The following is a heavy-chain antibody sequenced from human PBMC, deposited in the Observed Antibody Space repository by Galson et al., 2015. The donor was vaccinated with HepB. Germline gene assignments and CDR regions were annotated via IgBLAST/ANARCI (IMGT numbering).Heavy chain of an antibody. V-gene: IGHV3-7*01. D-gene: IGHD3-16*01. Sequence: SLRLSCAASGFTFSSYSMSWVRQAPGKGLECVASIKTDGSEKRYVDSVKGRFTISRDNAKNSLFLQMNSLRGEDTAVYYCARDWAPASLWGQGTLVTVSS. CDR1: GFTFSSYS. CDR2: IKTDGSEK. J-gene: IGHJ4*02. CDR3: ARDWAPASL.